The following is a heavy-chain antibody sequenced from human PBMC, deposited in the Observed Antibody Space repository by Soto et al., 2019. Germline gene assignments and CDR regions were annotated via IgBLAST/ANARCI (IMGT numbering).Heavy chain of an antibody. D-gene: IGHD3-3*01. CDR3: ARCAPNTWSPFGVVILSNFYYYYMDV. J-gene: IGHJ6*03. Sequence: ASVKVSCKASGYTFTSYDINWVRQATGQGLEWMGWMNPNSGNTGYAQKFQGRVTMTRNTSISTAYMELRSLRSEDTAVYYCARCAPNTWSPFGVVILSNFYYYYMDVWGNLPTVTASS. V-gene: IGHV1-8*01. CDR2: MNPNSGNT. CDR1: GYTFTSYD.